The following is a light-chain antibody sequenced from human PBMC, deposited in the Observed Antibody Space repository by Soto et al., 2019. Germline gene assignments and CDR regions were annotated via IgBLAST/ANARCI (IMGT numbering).Light chain of an antibody. J-gene: IGLJ1*01. CDR3: CSYEGSNPDV. V-gene: IGLV2-23*02. CDR2: EVS. Sequence: QSVLTQPASVSGSPGQSITLSCTGTSSDVGSYNFVSWYQQHPGKAPKLMIYEVSTRPSGVANRFSGSKSGNTASLTISGLQAEDEADYYCCSYEGSNPDVFGTGTKLTVL. CDR1: SSDVGSYNF.